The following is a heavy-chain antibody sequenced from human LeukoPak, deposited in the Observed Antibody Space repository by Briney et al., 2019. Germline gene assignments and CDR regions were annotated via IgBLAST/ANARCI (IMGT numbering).Heavy chain of an antibody. CDR3: VREDNAFNI. Sequence: GGSLRLSCAVSGLTFSRYAMSWVRQAPGKGLEWVSAISESGSGTYYADSVKGRFTISRDNSKDTLSLQMNSLRAEDTAIYYCVREDNAFNIWGQGTLVTVSS. V-gene: IGHV3-23*01. CDR2: ISESGSGT. J-gene: IGHJ3*02. CDR1: GLTFSRYA.